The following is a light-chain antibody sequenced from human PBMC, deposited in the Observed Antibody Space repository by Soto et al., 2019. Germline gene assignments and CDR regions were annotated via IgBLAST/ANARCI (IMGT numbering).Light chain of an antibody. Sequence: DIQMTQSPSSLSASVGDRVTITCRASQSISSYLNWYQQKLGKAAKLLIYAASTLQSGVPSRFSGSGSGTDFTLTISSLQPEDFATYYCQQGYSTPRTFGQGTKVEIK. V-gene: IGKV1-39*01. J-gene: IGKJ1*01. CDR2: AAS. CDR1: QSISSY. CDR3: QQGYSTPRT.